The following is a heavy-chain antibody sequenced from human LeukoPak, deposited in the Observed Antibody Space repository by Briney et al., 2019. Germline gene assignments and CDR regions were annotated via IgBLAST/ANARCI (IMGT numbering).Heavy chain of an antibody. J-gene: IGHJ4*02. CDR2: IYSGGNT. CDR1: GFTVSSNY. Sequence: GGSLRLSCAASGFTVSSNYMSWVRQAPGKGLEWVSLIYSGGNTYYADSVKGRFTISTDNSKNTLYLQMNSLRAEDTAVYYCARDEPGIAVDVGVYWGQGTLVTVSS. CDR3: ARDEPGIAVDVGVY. D-gene: IGHD6-19*01. V-gene: IGHV3-66*01.